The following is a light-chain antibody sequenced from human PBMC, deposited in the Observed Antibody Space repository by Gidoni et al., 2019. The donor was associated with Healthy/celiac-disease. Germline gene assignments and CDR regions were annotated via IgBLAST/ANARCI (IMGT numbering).Light chain of an antibody. CDR1: SSNIGSNY. Sequence: QSVLTQPPSASGTPGQRVTISCSGSSSNIGSNYVYRYQQLPGTAPKPLIYSNNQRPSGVPDRFAGSKSGTSASLAISGLRSEDEADYYCAAWDDSLSGYVVGTGTKVTVL. CDR3: AAWDDSLSGYV. J-gene: IGLJ1*01. V-gene: IGLV1-47*02. CDR2: SNN.